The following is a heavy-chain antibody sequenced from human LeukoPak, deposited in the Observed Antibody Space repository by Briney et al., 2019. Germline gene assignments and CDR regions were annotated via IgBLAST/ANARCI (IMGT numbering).Heavy chain of an antibody. CDR1: AFTVSSNY. V-gene: IGHV3-53*01. J-gene: IGHJ4*02. CDR2: IYSGGST. Sequence: GGSLRLSCAASAFTVSSNYMSWVRQAPGKGLEWVSVIYSGGSTYYADSVKGRFTISRDNSKNTLYLQMNSLRAEDTPVYYCARGSGYDDPFDYWGQGTLVIVSS. D-gene: IGHD5-12*01. CDR3: ARGSGYDDPFDY.